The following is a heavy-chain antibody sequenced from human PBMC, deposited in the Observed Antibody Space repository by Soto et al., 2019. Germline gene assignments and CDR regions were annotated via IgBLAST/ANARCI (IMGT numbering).Heavy chain of an antibody. CDR2: ISAYNGNT. D-gene: IGHD2-15*01. V-gene: IGHV1-18*04. J-gene: IGHJ6*02. Sequence: ASVKGSCKASGYTFTSYGISWVRQAPGQGLEWMGWISAYNGNTNYAQKLQGRVTMTTDTSTSTAYMELRSLRSDDTAVYYCARDLSCSGGSCYMGADYYYYYGMDVWGQGTTVTVSS. CDR3: ARDLSCSGGSCYMGADYYYYYGMDV. CDR1: GYTFTSYG.